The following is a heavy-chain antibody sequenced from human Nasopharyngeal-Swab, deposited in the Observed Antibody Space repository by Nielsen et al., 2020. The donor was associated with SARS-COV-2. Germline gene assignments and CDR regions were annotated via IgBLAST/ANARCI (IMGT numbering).Heavy chain of an antibody. CDR2: VVPEDGEP. J-gene: IGHJ3*02. V-gene: IGHV1-24*01. CDR3: ASEGSGVFGVVISAFDI. D-gene: IGHD3-3*01. CDR1: GYTLTVLP. Sequence: ASVKVSCKVSGYTLTVLPIHWVRQAPGKGLEWMGTVVPEDGEPIYAQNFQGRVTMTEDTSTYTAYLELSSLRSEDTAVYYCASEGSGVFGVVISAFDIWGPGTLVTVSS.